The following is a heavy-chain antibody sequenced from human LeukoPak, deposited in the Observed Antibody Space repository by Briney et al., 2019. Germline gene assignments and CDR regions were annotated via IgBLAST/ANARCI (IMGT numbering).Heavy chain of an antibody. CDR1: GYTFTSYD. CDR3: ARGGGMDV. J-gene: IGHJ6*02. V-gene: IGHV1-8*01. Sequence: ASVKVSCKASGYTFTSYDINWVRQATGQGLEWMAWMNPSSGNPASAQKFQGRVTMTWNTSITTAYMELSSLRSEDTAVYYCARGGGMDVWGQGTTVTVSS. CDR2: MNPSSGNP.